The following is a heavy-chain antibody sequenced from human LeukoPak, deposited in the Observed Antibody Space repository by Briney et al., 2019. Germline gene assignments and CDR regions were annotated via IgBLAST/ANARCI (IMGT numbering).Heavy chain of an antibody. CDR3: ARSTYCSGGSCSHNWFDP. D-gene: IGHD2-15*01. CDR1: GGSFGGYY. V-gene: IGHV4-34*01. Sequence: SETLSLTCAVYGGSFGGYYWSWIRQPPGKGLEWIGEINHSGSTNYNPSLKSRVTISVDTSKNQFSLKLSSVTAADTAVYYCARSTYCSGGSCSHNWFDPWGQGTLVTVSS. CDR2: INHSGST. J-gene: IGHJ5*02.